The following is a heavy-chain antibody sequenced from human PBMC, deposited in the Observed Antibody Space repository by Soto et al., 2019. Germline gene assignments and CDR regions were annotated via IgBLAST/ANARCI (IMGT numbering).Heavy chain of an antibody. CDR1: GGSLTHDNW. V-gene: IGHV4-4*02. J-gene: IGHJ3*02. Sequence: KLSETLSLTCAVSGGSLTHDNWWNWARQPPGKGLEWIGEISHSGTTNYNPSLKSRVSISVDMSKNQFSLKLTSVTAADTAVYYCAKDHTGADAFDIWGQGIMVT. CDR2: ISHSGTT. CDR3: AKDHTGADAFDI. D-gene: IGHD7-27*01.